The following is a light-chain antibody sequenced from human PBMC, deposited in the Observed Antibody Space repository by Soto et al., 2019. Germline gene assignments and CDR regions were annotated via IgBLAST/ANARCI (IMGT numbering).Light chain of an antibody. V-gene: IGKV3-15*01. CDR3: QQYNNWPPWT. Sequence: EVVMTQSPATLSVSPGERATLSCRASQSVSSNLAWYQQKPGQAPRLLIYGASTRATGIPARFSGSGSGTEFPCTISSLQSEDFAVYDGQQYNNWPPWTFGQGTKVEIK. J-gene: IGKJ1*01. CDR2: GAS. CDR1: QSVSSN.